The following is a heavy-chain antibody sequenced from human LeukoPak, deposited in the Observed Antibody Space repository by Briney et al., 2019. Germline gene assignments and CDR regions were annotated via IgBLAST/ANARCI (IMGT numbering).Heavy chain of an antibody. Sequence: GGSLRLSCAASGFTFSDYAMSWIRQAPGKGLEWVSTISDGGSITYYADSVKGRFTISRDNSKNTLYLEMNSLRAEDTAVYYWAREGGKGGGDYWGQGTLVTVSS. D-gene: IGHD3-16*01. CDR2: ISDGGSIT. CDR1: GFTFSDYA. CDR3: AREGGKGGGDY. J-gene: IGHJ4*02. V-gene: IGHV3-23*01.